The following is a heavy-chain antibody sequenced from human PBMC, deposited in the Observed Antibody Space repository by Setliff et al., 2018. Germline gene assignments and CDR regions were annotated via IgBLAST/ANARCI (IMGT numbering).Heavy chain of an antibody. CDR2: IKQDGSEK. Sequence: ETLSLTCAIYGQSFSDYYWSWVRQAPGKGLEWVANIKQDGSEKYYVDSVKGRFTISRDNAKNSLYLQMNSLRAEDTAVYYCARLCTNGVCSFDYWGQGTLVTVSS. J-gene: IGHJ4*02. CDR1: GQSFSDYY. D-gene: IGHD2-8*01. CDR3: ARLCTNGVCSFDY. V-gene: IGHV3-7*01.